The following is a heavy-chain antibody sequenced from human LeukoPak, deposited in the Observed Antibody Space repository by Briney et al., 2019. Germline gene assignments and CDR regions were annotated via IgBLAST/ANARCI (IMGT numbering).Heavy chain of an antibody. J-gene: IGHJ4*02. CDR1: GGSISSGSYY. Sequence: SETLSLTCTVSGGSISSGSYYWSWIRQPAGKGLEWIGRIYTSGSTNYNPSLKSRVTISVDTSKNQFSLKLSSVTAADTAVYYSTNTYYYGSGVVDYWGRGTLVTVSS. CDR3: TNTYYYGSGVVDY. CDR2: IYTSGST. V-gene: IGHV4-61*02. D-gene: IGHD3-10*01.